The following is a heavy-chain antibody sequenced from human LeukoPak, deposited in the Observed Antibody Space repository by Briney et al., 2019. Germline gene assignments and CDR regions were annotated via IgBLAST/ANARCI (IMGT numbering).Heavy chain of an antibody. CDR2: ITGSDDSS. J-gene: IGHJ4*02. V-gene: IGHV3-23*01. CDR3: TKFDN. Sequence: GGSLRLSCAASGFIFNTNAVTWVRQAPGKGLEWVSTITGSDDSSFYANSVKGRFTISRDNSKNTVFLHMTSLRAEDTAVYYCTKFDNWGQGVLVIVSS. CDR1: GFIFNTNA.